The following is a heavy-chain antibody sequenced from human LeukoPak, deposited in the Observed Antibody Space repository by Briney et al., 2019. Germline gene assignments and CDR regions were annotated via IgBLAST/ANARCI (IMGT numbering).Heavy chain of an antibody. CDR1: GFTFSSYA. CDR3: ARGKYGRYDY. V-gene: IGHV4-34*01. CDR2: INHSGST. Sequence: SGGSLRLSCAASGFTFSSYAMSWVRQPPGKGLEWIGEINHSGSTNYNPSLKSRVTISVDTSKNQFSLKLSSVTAADTAVYYCARGKYGRYDYWGQGTLVTVSS. J-gene: IGHJ4*02. D-gene: IGHD4-17*01.